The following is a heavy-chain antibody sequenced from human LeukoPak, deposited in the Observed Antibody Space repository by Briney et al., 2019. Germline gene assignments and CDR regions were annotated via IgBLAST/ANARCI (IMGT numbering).Heavy chain of an antibody. V-gene: IGHV4-39*01. CDR2: IYYSGNT. Sequence: SETLSLTCTVSGGSISSNIYYWDWLRQPPGKGLDCIGTIYYSGNTYYNPSLKSRVTIFVDTSMNQFSLKLSSVTAADTAVYYCASRIGGSSYSDYWGQGTLVTVSS. J-gene: IGHJ4*02. D-gene: IGHD6-13*01. CDR1: GGSISSNIYY. CDR3: ASRIGGSSYSDY.